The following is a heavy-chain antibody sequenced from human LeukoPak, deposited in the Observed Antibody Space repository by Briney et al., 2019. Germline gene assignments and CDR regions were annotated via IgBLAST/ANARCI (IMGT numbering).Heavy chain of an antibody. D-gene: IGHD3-22*01. CDR2: ISSSSSYI. CDR1: GFTFSSYS. Sequence: GGSLRLSCAASGFTFSSYSMNWVRQAPGKGLEWVSSISSSSSYIYYADSVKGRFTISRDNAKNSLYLQMNSLRAEDTAVYYCATEGSVNYYYDISGYYNYWGQGTLVTVSS. J-gene: IGHJ4*02. CDR3: ATEGSVNYYYDISGYYNY. V-gene: IGHV3-21*01.